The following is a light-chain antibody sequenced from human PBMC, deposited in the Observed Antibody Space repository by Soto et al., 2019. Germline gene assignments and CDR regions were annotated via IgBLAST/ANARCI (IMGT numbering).Light chain of an antibody. V-gene: IGLV1-51*02. CDR3: GTLDSSLSAGV. Sequence: QSVLTQPPSVSAAPGQKVTISCSGTSSNIENNYVSWYQQLQGTASKLLIYESNKQPLGITHRFSGSKSTTSATLDITGLHSGDAADYYCGTLDSSLSAGVFGGGTKLTVL. CDR1: SSNIENNY. CDR2: ESN. J-gene: IGLJ2*01.